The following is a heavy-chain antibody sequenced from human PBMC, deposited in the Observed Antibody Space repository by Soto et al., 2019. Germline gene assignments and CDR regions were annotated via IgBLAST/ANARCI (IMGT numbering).Heavy chain of an antibody. V-gene: IGHV4-31*03. CDR2: IYYTGST. Sequence: QVQLQESGSGLVKPSQTLSLTCTVSGDSISSGGYYWSWIRQHPGKGLEWIGYIYYTGSTYYNPSLKSRVIISVDTSKTQFSLKLRSMTAADTAVYYCARGEGAAADYWGQGTLVTVSS. D-gene: IGHD6-13*01. CDR1: GDSISSGGYY. J-gene: IGHJ4*02. CDR3: ARGEGAAADY.